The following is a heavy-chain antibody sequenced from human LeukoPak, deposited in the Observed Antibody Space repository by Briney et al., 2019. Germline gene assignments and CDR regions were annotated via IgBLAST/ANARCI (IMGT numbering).Heavy chain of an antibody. D-gene: IGHD6-13*01. Sequence: GGSLRLSCAASGFTFSSYWMSWVRQAPGEGLEWVANIKQDGSEKYYVDSVKGRFTISRDNAKNSLYLQMNSLRAEDTAVYYCARELLVRPRYYFDYWGQGTLVTVSS. V-gene: IGHV3-7*01. CDR1: GFTFSSYW. J-gene: IGHJ4*02. CDR3: ARELLVRPRYYFDY. CDR2: IKQDGSEK.